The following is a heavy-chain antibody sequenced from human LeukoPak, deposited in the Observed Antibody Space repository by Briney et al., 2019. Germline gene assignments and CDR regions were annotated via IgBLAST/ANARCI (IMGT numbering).Heavy chain of an antibody. D-gene: IGHD2-15*01. V-gene: IGHV3-49*04. CDR3: TRGSGRFEY. CDR1: GFTFGDFP. CDR2: IRAKAYGGTT. Sequence: GRSLRLSCAGSGFTFGDFPMTWVRQAPGKGVEWVGYIRAKAYGGTTEYAASVKGTFTISRDDSKRIDFLQMNSLQTLDTAIYYCTRGSGRFEYWGQGVLVTLSS. J-gene: IGHJ4*02.